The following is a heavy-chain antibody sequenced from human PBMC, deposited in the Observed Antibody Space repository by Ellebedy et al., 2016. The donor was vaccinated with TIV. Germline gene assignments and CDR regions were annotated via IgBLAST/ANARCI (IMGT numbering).Heavy chain of an antibody. CDR3: ARDGPFFTDYYYGMDV. V-gene: IGHV6-1*01. CDR1: GDSVSSNSAA. D-gene: IGHD2/OR15-2a*01. J-gene: IGHJ6*02. CDR2: TYYRSKWYN. Sequence: SETLSLXXAISGDSVSSNSAAWNWIRQSPSRGLEWLGRTYYRSKWYNDYAVSVKSRITINPDTSKNQFSLQLNSVTPEDTAVYYCARDGPFFTDYYYGMDVWGQGTTVTVSS.